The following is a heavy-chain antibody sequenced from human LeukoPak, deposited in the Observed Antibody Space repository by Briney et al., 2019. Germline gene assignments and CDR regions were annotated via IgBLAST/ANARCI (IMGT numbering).Heavy chain of an antibody. J-gene: IGHJ6*04. D-gene: IGHD3-10*01. Sequence: SETLSLTCTVSGDSISSGSYYWSWIRQPAGKGLEWIGRIYGRGGSNYNPSLKSRVTISVDTSKNQFSLKLSSVTAADTAVYYCARDRPGWFGELSGSSEMDVWGKGTTVTVSS. V-gene: IGHV4-61*02. CDR3: ARDRPGWFGELSGSSEMDV. CDR1: GDSISSGSYY. CDR2: IYGRGGS.